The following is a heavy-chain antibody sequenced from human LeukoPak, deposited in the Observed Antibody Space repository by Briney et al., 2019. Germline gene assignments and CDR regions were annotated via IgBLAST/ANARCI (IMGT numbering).Heavy chain of an antibody. D-gene: IGHD3-10*01. Sequence: SETLSLTCTVSGGSISSYYWSWIRQPAGKGLEWIGRIYTSGSTNYNPSLKSRVTMSVDTSKNQFSLKLSSVTAADTAVYYCARGGITMVRGVTYYYYYYMDVWGKGTTVTISS. CDR3: ARGGITMVRGVTYYYYYYMDV. CDR2: IYTSGST. CDR1: GGSISSYY. J-gene: IGHJ6*03. V-gene: IGHV4-4*07.